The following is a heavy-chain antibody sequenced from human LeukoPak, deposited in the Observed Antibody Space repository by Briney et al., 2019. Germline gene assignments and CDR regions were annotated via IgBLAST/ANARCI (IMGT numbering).Heavy chain of an antibody. CDR2: ISYDGSNK. J-gene: IGHJ4*02. CDR1: GFTFSSYA. CDR3: AREGGYVWGSYRPFDY. V-gene: IGHV3-30*04. Sequence: TGGSLRLSCAAPGFTFSSYAMHWVRQAPGKGPEWVAVISYDGSNKYYADSVKGRFTISRDNSKNTLYLQMNSLRAEDTAVYYCAREGGYVWGSYRPFDYWGQGTLVTVSS. D-gene: IGHD3-16*02.